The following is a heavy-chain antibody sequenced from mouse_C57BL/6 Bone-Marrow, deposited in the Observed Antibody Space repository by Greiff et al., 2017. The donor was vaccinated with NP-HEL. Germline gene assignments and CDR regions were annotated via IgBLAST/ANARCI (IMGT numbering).Heavy chain of an antibody. J-gene: IGHJ2*01. Sequence: QVQLQQSGAELMKPGASVKLSCKATGYTFTGYWIEWVQQRPGHGLEWIGEILPGSGSTNSNEKFKGKATFTADTSSTTAYMQLSSLTTEDSAIYYCASLHYCGSSYFDYWGQGTTLTVSS. CDR2: ILPGSGST. CDR3: ASLHYCGSSYFDY. D-gene: IGHD1-1*01. CDR1: GYTFTGYW. V-gene: IGHV1-9*01.